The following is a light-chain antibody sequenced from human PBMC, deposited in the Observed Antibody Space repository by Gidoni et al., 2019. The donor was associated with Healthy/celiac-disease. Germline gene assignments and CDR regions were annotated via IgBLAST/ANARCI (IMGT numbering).Light chain of an antibody. CDR2: DAS. J-gene: IGKJ1*01. V-gene: IGKV1-33*01. CDR1: QDISNS. Sequence: DIQMTQSPSSLSASVGDRVTITCQASQDISNSLNWYQQKPGKAPKLLIYDASNLETGVPSRFSGSGSGTDFTFTISSLQPEDIATYYFQQYDNLPWTFGQGTKVEIK. CDR3: QQYDNLPWT.